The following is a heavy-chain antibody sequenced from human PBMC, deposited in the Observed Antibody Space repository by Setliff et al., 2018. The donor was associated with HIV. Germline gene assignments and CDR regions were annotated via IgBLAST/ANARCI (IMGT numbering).Heavy chain of an antibody. Sequence: SETLSLTCTVSGGSISSYYWSWIRQPPGKGLEWIGYIYYSGSTNYNPSLKGRFAIPRDNSKDTLFLQMNSLRAGDTAVYFCAKDERSVTTYWGQGTLVTVSS. CDR1: GGSISSYY. V-gene: IGHV4-59*12. CDR3: AKDERSVTTY. J-gene: IGHJ4*02. CDR2: IYYSGST. D-gene: IGHD4-17*01.